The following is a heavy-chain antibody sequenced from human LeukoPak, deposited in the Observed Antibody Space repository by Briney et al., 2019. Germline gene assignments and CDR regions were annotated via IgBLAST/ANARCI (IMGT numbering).Heavy chain of an antibody. CDR2: IKQDGSEK. D-gene: IGHD3-22*01. CDR1: GFTISSDW. CDR3: ARYYDSVSDRFDV. Sequence: GGSLRLSCAASGFTISSDWMSWVRQAPGKGLEWVANIKQDGSEKYYVDAVKGRFTISRDNAKNSLYLQMNSLRAEDTAVYYCARYYDSVSDRFDVWGQGTLVTVSS. J-gene: IGHJ5*02. V-gene: IGHV3-7*01.